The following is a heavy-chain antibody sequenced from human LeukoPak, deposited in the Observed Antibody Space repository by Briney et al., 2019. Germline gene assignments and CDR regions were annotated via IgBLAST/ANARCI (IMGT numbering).Heavy chain of an antibody. J-gene: IGHJ4*02. CDR3: ARDPRDGRFDY. CDR1: GFTSNSYA. V-gene: IGHV3-23*01. CDR2: IDGSGGST. D-gene: IGHD3/OR15-3a*01. Sequence: GGSLRLSCAASGFTSNSYAMSWVRQAPGKRLEWVSAIDGSGGSTYYADSVKGRFTISRDNSKNTLYLQMNSLRAEDMAIYYCARDPRDGRFDYWGQGTLVTVSS.